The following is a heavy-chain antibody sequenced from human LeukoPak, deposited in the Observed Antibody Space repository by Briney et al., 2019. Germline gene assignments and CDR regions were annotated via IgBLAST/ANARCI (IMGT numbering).Heavy chain of an antibody. CDR3: ARVYSGYDWVLGL. Sequence: ASVKVSCKASGYTFTSYYMHWVRQAPGQGLEWMGIINPSGGSTSYAQKFQGRVTMTRDTSTSTVYMEPSSLRSEDTAVYYCARVYSGYDWVLGLWGQGTLVTVSS. V-gene: IGHV1-46*01. D-gene: IGHD5-12*01. CDR1: GYTFTSYY. J-gene: IGHJ4*02. CDR2: INPSGGST.